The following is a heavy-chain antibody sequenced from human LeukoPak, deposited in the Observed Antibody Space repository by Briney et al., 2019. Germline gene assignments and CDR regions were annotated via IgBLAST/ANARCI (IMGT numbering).Heavy chain of an antibody. Sequence: GGSLRLSCAASGFIFSSYDMNWVRQAPGKGLEWVSHISSSGLTIYYTDSVKGRFTISRDNAKNSLYLQMNSLRAEDTALYHCARGFYYYDSSGYDYWGQGTLVTVSS. D-gene: IGHD3-22*01. J-gene: IGHJ4*02. V-gene: IGHV3-48*03. CDR2: ISSSGLTI. CDR3: ARGFYYYDSSGYDY. CDR1: GFIFSSYD.